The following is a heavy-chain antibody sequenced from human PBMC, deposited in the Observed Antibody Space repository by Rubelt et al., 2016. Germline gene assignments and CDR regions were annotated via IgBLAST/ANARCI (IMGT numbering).Heavy chain of an antibody. D-gene: IGHD2-21*01. CDR3: ATVGSDGYSPDY. J-gene: IGHJ4*02. CDR2: IWYDGGNK. Sequence: GRSLRLSCAASGFTFSNYGMHWVRQAPGKGLEWVAIIWYDGGNKYYADSVKGRFTISRDNSKNTLYLQMNSLRAEDTGVYYCATVGSDGYSPDYWGQGTLVTVS. CDR1: GFTFSNYG. V-gene: IGHV3-33*01.